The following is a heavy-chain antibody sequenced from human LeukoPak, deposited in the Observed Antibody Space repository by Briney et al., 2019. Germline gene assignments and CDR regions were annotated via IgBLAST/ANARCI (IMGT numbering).Heavy chain of an antibody. D-gene: IGHD3-3*01. V-gene: IGHV1-18*01. J-gene: IGHJ6*02. CDR1: GYTFTSYG. Sequence: ASVKVSCKASGYTFTSYGISWVRQAPGQGLEWMGWISAYNGNTNYAQKLQGRVTMTTDTSTSTAYMELRSLRSDDTAVYYCARDSAIFGVVITEYYYYGMDVWGQGTTVTVSS. CDR3: ARDSAIFGVVITEYYYYGMDV. CDR2: ISAYNGNT.